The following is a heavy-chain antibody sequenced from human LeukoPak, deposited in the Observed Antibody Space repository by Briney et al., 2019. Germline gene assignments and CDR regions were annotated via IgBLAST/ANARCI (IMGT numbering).Heavy chain of an antibody. J-gene: IGHJ4*02. V-gene: IGHV1-46*01. D-gene: IGHD4-17*01. CDR3: ARLEPSLRGPTFDY. Sequence: ASVKVSCKASGYTFTHYYMHWLRPAPGQGLEWMGIINPNGGGPRYAQMFQGRVTMTRDMSTSTVYMELSSLRYEDTAVYYCARLEPSLRGPTFDYWGQGTPVTVSS. CDR1: GYTFTHYY. CDR2: INPNGGGP.